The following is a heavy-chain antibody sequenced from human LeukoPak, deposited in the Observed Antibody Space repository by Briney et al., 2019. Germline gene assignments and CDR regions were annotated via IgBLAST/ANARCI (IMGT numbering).Heavy chain of an antibody. V-gene: IGHV3-74*01. CDR1: GFTFSSYG. CDR2: IASDGSST. D-gene: IGHD4-23*01. CDR3: ARGRPHGNDY. J-gene: IGHJ4*02. Sequence: PGGSLRLSCAASGFTFSSYGMNWVRQAPGKGLVWVSHIASDGSSTTYADSVKGRFSISRDNAKNTLYLQMNSLRVEDTAVYYCARGRPHGNDYWGQGTLVTVSS.